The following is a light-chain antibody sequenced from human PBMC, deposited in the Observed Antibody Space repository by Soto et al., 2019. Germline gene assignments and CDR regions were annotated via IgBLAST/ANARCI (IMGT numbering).Light chain of an antibody. J-gene: IGKJ4*01. CDR1: QGIAPY. CDR2: ATS. CDR3: QKYNSAPLT. V-gene: IGKV1-27*01. Sequence: DVQMTQSPSSLSAFVGDRVTITCRASQGIAPYLAWFQQKPGKVPKLLIYATSTLQSGVPSRFSGSGSGTDFTLTISSLQHEDVGTYYCQKYNSAPLTFGGGTKVEMK.